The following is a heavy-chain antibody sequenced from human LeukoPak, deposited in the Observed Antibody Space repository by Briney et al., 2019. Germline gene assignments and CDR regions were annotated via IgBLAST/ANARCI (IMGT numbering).Heavy chain of an antibody. CDR3: AKDIYYYDSSGDDY. CDR1: GFTFSSYA. CDR2: ISGSGGST. J-gene: IGHJ4*02. Sequence: GGSLRLSCAASGFTFSSYAMSWVRQAPGKGLEWVSAISGSGGSTYYADSVKGRFTISRDNSKNTLYLQMNSLRAEDTVVYYCAKDIYYYDSSGDDYWGQGTLVTVSS. V-gene: IGHV3-23*01. D-gene: IGHD3-22*01.